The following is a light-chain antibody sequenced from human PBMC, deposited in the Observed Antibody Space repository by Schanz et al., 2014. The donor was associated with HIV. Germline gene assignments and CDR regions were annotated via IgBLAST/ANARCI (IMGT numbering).Light chain of an antibody. J-gene: IGLJ3*02. CDR1: SSDIGAYNY. CDR2: DVT. V-gene: IGLV2-14*03. CDR3: CSYAPSSTVV. Sequence: QSALTQPASVSGSPGQSITLSCTGSSSDIGAYNYVSWYQQHPDRAPKLLIFDVTNRPSGISPRFSGSKSGVTASLTISGLQSEDEADYYCCSYAPSSTVVFGGGTKLTVL.